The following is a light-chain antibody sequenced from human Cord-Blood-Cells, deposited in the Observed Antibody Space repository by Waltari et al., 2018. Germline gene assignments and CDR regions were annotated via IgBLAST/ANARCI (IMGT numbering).Light chain of an antibody. Sequence: EIVMTQSPATLSVSPGERATLSCRASQSVSSNLAWYQQKPGQAPRLLIYGASTRATXXXXXXXGSGSGTEFTLTISSLQSEDFAVYYCQQYNNWPPSYTFGQGTKLEIK. V-gene: IGKV3-15*01. J-gene: IGKJ2*01. CDR2: GAS. CDR3: QQYNNWPPSYT. CDR1: QSVSSN.